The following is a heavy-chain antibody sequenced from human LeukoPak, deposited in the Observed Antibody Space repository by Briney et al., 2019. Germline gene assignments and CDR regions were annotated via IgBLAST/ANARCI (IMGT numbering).Heavy chain of an antibody. CDR3: ARHGSPLYCSGGSCYSYYYYGMDV. CDR2: IYPGESAT. V-gene: IGHV5-51*01. J-gene: IGHJ6*04. CDR1: GYSFTSYW. D-gene: IGHD2-15*01. Sequence: GEPLKTSGKGSGYSFTSYWIGWVRQMPGKGLYWTGIIYPGESATSYSPSFQAQVTISADKSISTAYLQWSSLKASDTAMYYCARHGSPLYCSGGSCYSYYYYGMDVWGKGTTVTVSS.